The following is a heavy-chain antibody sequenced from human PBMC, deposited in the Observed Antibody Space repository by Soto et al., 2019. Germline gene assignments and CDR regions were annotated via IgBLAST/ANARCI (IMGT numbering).Heavy chain of an antibody. CDR1: DGSISSYY. Sequence: SETLSLTCTVSDGSISSYYWSWIRQPPGKGLEWIGYNYYSGSTNYNPSLTSRVTISVDTSKNQFSLKLSFVTAADTAVYYCARGELWGGDCYSGGLDYGGQGTLVTVSS. V-gene: IGHV4-59*01. CDR3: ARGELWGGDCYSGGLDY. CDR2: NYYSGST. J-gene: IGHJ4*02. D-gene: IGHD2-21*02.